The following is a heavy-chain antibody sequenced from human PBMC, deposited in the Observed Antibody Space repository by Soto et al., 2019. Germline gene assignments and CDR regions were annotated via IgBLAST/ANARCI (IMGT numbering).Heavy chain of an antibody. CDR3: ARSPLGYDYVRQTWREVGDSFDI. J-gene: IGHJ3*02. V-gene: IGHV4-34*12. CDR2: LIHGGST. Sequence: SETLSLTCAIYGASLGGFHWTWLRQAPGKGLEWIGELIHGGSTNYNPSLKGRVSFSLDTSKNQFSLHLMSVTAADTAVYYCARSPLGYDYVRQTWREVGDSFDIWGRGALVTVSS. D-gene: IGHD3-16*01. CDR1: GASLGGFH.